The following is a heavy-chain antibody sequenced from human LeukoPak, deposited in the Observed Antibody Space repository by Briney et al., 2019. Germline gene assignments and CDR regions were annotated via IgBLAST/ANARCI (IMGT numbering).Heavy chain of an antibody. CDR3: ARVGYSSSWYLVY. J-gene: IGHJ4*02. CDR1: GFTFSSYW. CDR2: INSDGSST. V-gene: IGHV3-74*01. D-gene: IGHD6-13*01. Sequence: PGGSLRLSCAASGFTFSSYWMHWVRQAPGKGLVWVSRINSDGSSTSYADSVKGRFTISRDNAKNTLYLQMNSLRAEDTAVYYCARVGYSSSWYLVYWGQGTLVTVSS.